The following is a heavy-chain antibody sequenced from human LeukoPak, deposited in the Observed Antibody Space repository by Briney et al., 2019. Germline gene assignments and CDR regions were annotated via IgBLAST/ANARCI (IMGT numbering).Heavy chain of an antibody. Sequence: GGSLRLSCAASGFTVSSNYMSWARQAPGKGLEWVSVIYSGGSTYYADSVKGRFTISRDNSKNTLYLQMNNLRAEDTAVYYCARERVEYSSSFFDYWGQGTLVTVSS. D-gene: IGHD6-6*01. CDR3: ARERVEYSSSFFDY. J-gene: IGHJ4*02. CDR1: GFTVSSNY. V-gene: IGHV3-53*01. CDR2: IYSGGST.